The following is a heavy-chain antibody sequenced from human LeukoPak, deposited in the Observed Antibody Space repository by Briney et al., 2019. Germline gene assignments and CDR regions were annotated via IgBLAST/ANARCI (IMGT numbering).Heavy chain of an antibody. J-gene: IGHJ3*02. V-gene: IGHV4-39*01. Sequence: PPETLSLTCTVSGGSISSSSYYWGWMRQPPGKGREWIGSIYYSGSTYYNPSLKSRVTISVETSKNQVSLKLSSVTAADTAVYYCARQGAGGRAFDIWGQGTMVTVSS. CDR1: GGSISSSSYY. D-gene: IGHD6-19*01. CDR3: ARQGAGGRAFDI. CDR2: IYYSGST.